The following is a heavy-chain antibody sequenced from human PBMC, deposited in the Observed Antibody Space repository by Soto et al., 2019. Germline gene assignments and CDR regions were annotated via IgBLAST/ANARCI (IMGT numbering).Heavy chain of an antibody. CDR2: ISAYNGNT. CDR1: GYTFTSYG. J-gene: IGHJ3*02. Sequence: ASVKVSCKASGYTFTSYGISWVRQAPGQGLEWMGWISAYNGNTNYAQKLQGRVTMTTDTSTSTAYMELRSPRSDDTAVYYCARDPNFGNYGDHNDAFDIWGRGTMVTVSS. D-gene: IGHD4-17*01. V-gene: IGHV1-18*01. CDR3: ARDPNFGNYGDHNDAFDI.